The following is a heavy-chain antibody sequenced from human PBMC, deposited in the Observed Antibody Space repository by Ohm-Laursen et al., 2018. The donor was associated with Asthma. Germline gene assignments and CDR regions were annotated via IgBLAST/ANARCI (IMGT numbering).Heavy chain of an antibody. CDR2: ISGSGSGT. D-gene: IGHD4-17*01. Sequence: SLRLSFAASGFTFSSCGMSWVRQAPGQGLGLVSAISGSGSGTYYSDSVKGWFTISRDNSKNTLYLHMNSLRAEDTAVYSCAKHGQSEAFDVWGQGTTVTVSS. CDR1: GFTFSSCG. J-gene: IGHJ3*01. V-gene: IGHV3-23*01. CDR3: AKHGQSEAFDV.